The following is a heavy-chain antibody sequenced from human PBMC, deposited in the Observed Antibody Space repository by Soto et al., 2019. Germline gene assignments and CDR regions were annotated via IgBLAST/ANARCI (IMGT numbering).Heavy chain of an antibody. D-gene: IGHD3-9*01. CDR3: ARDREYDILTGSDY. V-gene: IGHV3-74*01. J-gene: IGHJ4*02. CDR1: GFTFSRYW. Sequence: VQLVESGGGVVQPGRSLRLSCAASGFTFSRYWMHWVRQAPGKGLVWVSRINSDGSTTTYADSVKGRFTISRDNAKNTLYLQINSLRAEDTAVYYCARDREYDILTGSDYWGQGTLVTVSS. CDR2: INSDGSTT.